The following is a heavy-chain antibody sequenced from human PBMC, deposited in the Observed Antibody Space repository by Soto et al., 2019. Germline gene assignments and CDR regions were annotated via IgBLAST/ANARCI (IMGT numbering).Heavy chain of an antibody. V-gene: IGHV1-3*01. CDR3: ARNNWNYLADY. CDR2: INVGNGKT. D-gene: IGHD1-7*01. J-gene: IGHJ4*02. Sequence: ASVKVSCKASGYTLTRYAMHWVRQAPGQRLEWMGWINVGNGKTKYSQKFQGRVTITRDTSASTAYMELSSLRSEDTAVYYCARNNWNYLADYWGQGTLVTVSS. CDR1: GYTLTRYA.